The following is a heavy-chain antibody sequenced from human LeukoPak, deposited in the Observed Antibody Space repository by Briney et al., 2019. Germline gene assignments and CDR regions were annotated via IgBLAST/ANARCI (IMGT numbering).Heavy chain of an antibody. CDR3: ARSARGYSYAYESNFDY. J-gene: IGHJ4*02. D-gene: IGHD5-18*01. V-gene: IGHV1-69*13. CDR1: GGTFSSYA. Sequence: SVKVSCKASGGTFSSYAISWVRQAPGQGLEWMGGIIPIFGTANYAQKFQGRVTITADEPTSTAYMELSSLRSEDTAVYYCARSARGYSYAYESNFDYWGQGTLVTVSS. CDR2: IIPIFGTA.